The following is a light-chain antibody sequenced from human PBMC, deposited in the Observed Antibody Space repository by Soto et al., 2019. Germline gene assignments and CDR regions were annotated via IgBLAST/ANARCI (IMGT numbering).Light chain of an antibody. Sequence: EIVLTQSPVTLSLSPGERATLSCRASQSVTTFLAWYQQKPGQAPKRLIYDASKRATGIPARFSGSGSGTDFTLTISSLEPEDFAVYYCQQRTNWPLTFRGGTKVEIK. CDR3: QQRTNWPLT. CDR1: QSVTTF. V-gene: IGKV3-11*01. CDR2: DAS. J-gene: IGKJ4*01.